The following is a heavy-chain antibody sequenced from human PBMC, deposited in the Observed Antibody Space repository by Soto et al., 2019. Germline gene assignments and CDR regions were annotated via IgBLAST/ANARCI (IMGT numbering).Heavy chain of an antibody. Sequence: QVQLVESGGGVVQPGRSLRLSCAASGFTFSSYAMHWVRQAPGKGLEWVAVISYDGSNKYYADSVKGRFTISRDNSKNTLYLQMNSLRAEDTAGYYCARVRGGGIVLVPAAMSSFYGMDVWGQGTTVTVSS. CDR3: ARVRGGGIVLVPAAMSSFYGMDV. CDR2: ISYDGSNK. J-gene: IGHJ6*02. CDR1: GFTFSSYA. D-gene: IGHD2-2*01. V-gene: IGHV3-30-3*01.